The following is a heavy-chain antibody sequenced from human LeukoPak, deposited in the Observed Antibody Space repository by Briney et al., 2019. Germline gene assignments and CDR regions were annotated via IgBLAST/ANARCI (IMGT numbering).Heavy chain of an antibody. CDR1: GFTFSSYE. J-gene: IGHJ4*02. D-gene: IGHD5-18*01. CDR2: ISSSGSTI. Sequence: GGSLRLSCAASGFTFSSYEMNWVRQAPGKGLEWVSYISSSGSTIYYEDSVKGRFTISRDNAKNSLYLQMNSLRAEDTAVYYCAARSGRIQLVSDYWAREPWSPSPQ. CDR3: AARSGRIQLVSDY. V-gene: IGHV3-48*03.